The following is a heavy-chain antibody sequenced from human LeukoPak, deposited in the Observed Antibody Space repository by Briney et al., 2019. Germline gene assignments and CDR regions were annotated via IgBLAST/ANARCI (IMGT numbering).Heavy chain of an antibody. J-gene: IGHJ4*02. CDR1: GFTFSSYA. Sequence: GGSLRLSCAASGFTFSSYAMSWVRQAPGKGLEWVSAISGSGGSTYYADSVKGRFTISRDNSKHTLYLQMNSLRAEDTAVYYCAKPRWAYDLTKGPIFDYWGQGTLVTVSS. CDR3: AKPRWAYDLTKGPIFDY. D-gene: IGHD3-22*01. V-gene: IGHV3-23*01. CDR2: ISGSGGST.